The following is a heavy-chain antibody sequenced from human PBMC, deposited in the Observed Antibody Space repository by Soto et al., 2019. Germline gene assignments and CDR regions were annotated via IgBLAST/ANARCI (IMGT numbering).Heavy chain of an antibody. V-gene: IGHV3-30-3*01. CDR1: GFTFISYA. Sequence: QVQLVESGGGVVQPGRSLRLSCAASGFTFISYAMHWVRQAPGKGLEWVAVISFDGSTDYYADSVKGRFTISRDNSKNAVYLQMNSLRSEDTAVYYCARSRHGSGSYTHFYYGLDVWGQGTTVTFSS. D-gene: IGHD3-10*01. J-gene: IGHJ6*02. CDR2: ISFDGSTD. CDR3: ARSRHGSGSYTHFYYGLDV.